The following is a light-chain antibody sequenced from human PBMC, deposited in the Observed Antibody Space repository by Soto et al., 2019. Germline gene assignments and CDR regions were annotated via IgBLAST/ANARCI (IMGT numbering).Light chain of an antibody. V-gene: IGKV1-9*01. J-gene: IGKJ3*01. Sequence: IQLTQSPSSLSASAGDRVTITCRASQGISNFLVWYQQKPGKAPKLLMHSASTLQSGVPSRFRGSGSGTEFTLTISSLQPEDFATYYCQQLHSYPRTFGPGTKVDIK. CDR3: QQLHSYPRT. CDR1: QGISNF. CDR2: SAS.